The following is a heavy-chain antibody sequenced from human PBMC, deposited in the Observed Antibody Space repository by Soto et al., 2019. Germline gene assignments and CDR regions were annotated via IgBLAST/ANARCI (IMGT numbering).Heavy chain of an antibody. J-gene: IGHJ6*01. CDR1: VFTFSSYG. D-gene: IGHD3-16*02. V-gene: IGHV3-30*18. CDR3: AKDLGVWGSYSFAPKGKGMDV. Sequence: VGSLRLSCASSVFTFSSYGMHCVRHSPGKWLEWVAVISYDGSNKYYADSVKGRFTISRDNSKNTLYLQMNSLRAEDTAVYYCAKDLGVWGSYSFAPKGKGMDVWGQGTTVSVSS. CDR2: ISYDGSNK.